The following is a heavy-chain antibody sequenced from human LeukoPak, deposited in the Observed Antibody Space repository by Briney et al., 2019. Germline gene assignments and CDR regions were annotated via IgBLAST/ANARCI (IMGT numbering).Heavy chain of an antibody. D-gene: IGHD3-10*01. V-gene: IGHV3-21*01. Sequence: TGGSLRLSCAASGFTFSSYSMNWVRQAPGKGLEWVSSISSSSSYIYYADSVKGRFTISRDNAKDSLYLQMNSLRAEDTAVYYCATLSTMVRGKNTELDPYNWFDPWGQGTLVTVSS. CDR2: ISSSSSYI. CDR1: GFTFSSYS. J-gene: IGHJ5*02. CDR3: ATLSTMVRGKNTELDPYNWFDP.